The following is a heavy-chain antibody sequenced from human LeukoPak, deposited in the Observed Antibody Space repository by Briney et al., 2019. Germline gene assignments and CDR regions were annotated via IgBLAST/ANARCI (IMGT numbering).Heavy chain of an antibody. CDR3: AKDRLVLNGYYHDAFDI. D-gene: IGHD3-9*01. Sequence: GGSLRLSCAASGFTFSSSAMAWVRHAPGKGLEWVSTISYSGSGTYYADSVKGRFTISRDNSENTVYLQMTSLRAEDTAVYYCAKDRLVLNGYYHDAFDIWGQGTMVTVSS. V-gene: IGHV3-23*01. CDR2: ISYSGSGT. CDR1: GFTFSSSA. J-gene: IGHJ3*02.